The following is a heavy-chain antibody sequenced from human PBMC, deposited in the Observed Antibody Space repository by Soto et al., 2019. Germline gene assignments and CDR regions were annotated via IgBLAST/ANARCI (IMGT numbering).Heavy chain of an antibody. J-gene: IGHJ3*02. V-gene: IGHV3-23*01. CDR3: AKDSRLPGFGLLIHAFDI. CDR1: VFTFNDYA. D-gene: IGHD3-3*01. Sequence: GGSLRLSCSVSVFTFNDYAMSWARQAPGKGLEWVSTISGSLGSAYYAASVEGRFTISGDNSNNTLYLQMNSLRVEDTATYYCAKDSRLPGFGLLIHAFDIWGHGTMVTVSS. CDR2: ISGSLGSA.